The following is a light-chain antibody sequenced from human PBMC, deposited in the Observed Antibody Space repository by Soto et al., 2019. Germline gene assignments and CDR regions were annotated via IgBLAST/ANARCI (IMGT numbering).Light chain of an antibody. Sequence: EIVMTQSPATLSVSPGERATLSCRASQSVSSNLAWYQQKPGQAPRLLINGASTRATGIPGRFSGSGSGTEFTLTISSLQSEDFAVYYCQQYATSPFTFGPGTKVDIK. CDR2: GAS. J-gene: IGKJ3*01. CDR3: QQYATSPFT. V-gene: IGKV3-15*01. CDR1: QSVSSN.